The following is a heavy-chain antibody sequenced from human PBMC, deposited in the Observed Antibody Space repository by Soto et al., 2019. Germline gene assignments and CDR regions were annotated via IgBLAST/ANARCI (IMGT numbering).Heavy chain of an antibody. Sequence: EVQLVESGGGLVQPGGSLSLSCAASGFTFSSYDMHWVRQATGQGLAWVSAIGTAGDTYYPGSVKGRFTISRENAKNSLYLQMNSLRAGDTAVYYCARGYYVWGSYHPGMDVWGQGTTVTVSS. J-gene: IGHJ6*02. CDR1: GFTFSSYD. V-gene: IGHV3-13*01. D-gene: IGHD3-16*02. CDR3: ARGYYVWGSYHPGMDV. CDR2: IGTAGDT.